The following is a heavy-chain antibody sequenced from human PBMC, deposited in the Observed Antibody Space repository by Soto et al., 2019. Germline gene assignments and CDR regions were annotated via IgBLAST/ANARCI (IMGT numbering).Heavy chain of an antibody. CDR2: IITYNGNT. J-gene: IGHJ4*02. Sequence: QVQLVQSGAEVKKPGASVKVSCKASGYTFSSYAISWVRQAPGQGLEWMGWIITYNGNTNYAQKLQGRVTMPTDTSTTTAYMDLRSLRSDDTAVYYCARTGPAVDYWGQGTLVTVSS. CDR3: ARTGPAVDY. V-gene: IGHV1-18*01. CDR1: GYTFSSYA.